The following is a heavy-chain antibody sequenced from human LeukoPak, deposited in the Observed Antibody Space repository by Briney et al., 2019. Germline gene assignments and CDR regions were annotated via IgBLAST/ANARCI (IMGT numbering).Heavy chain of an antibody. V-gene: IGHV3-23*01. CDR2: IGGVASNT. D-gene: IGHD3-22*01. CDR3: AKTSGSYSNFDC. Sequence: GSLRLSCAASGFTLNNNAITWVRPAPGKGLEWVSTIGGVASNTYYADSVKGRFTISRDNSKNMLDLQMNGLRAEDTAMYYCAKTSGSYSNFDCWGQGILVTVSS. J-gene: IGHJ4*02. CDR1: GFTLNNNA.